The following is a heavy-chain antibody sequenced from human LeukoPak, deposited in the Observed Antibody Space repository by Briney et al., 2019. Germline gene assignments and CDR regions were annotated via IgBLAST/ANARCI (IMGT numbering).Heavy chain of an antibody. J-gene: IGHJ5*02. CDR1: GGSISSGGYY. CDR3: ARAHYGGNLGSWFDP. D-gene: IGHD4-23*01. V-gene: IGHV4-31*03. Sequence: SETLSLTCTVSGGSISSGGYYWSWIRRHTGKGLEWIGYIYYSGSTYYNPSLKSRVTISVDTSKNQFSLKLSSVTAADTAVYYCARAHYGGNLGSWFDPWGQGTLVTVSS. CDR2: IYYSGST.